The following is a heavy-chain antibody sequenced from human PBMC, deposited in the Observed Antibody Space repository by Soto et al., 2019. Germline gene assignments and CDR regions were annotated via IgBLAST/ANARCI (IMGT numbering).Heavy chain of an antibody. J-gene: IGHJ4*02. V-gene: IGHV4-39*01. CDR3: ARRLHSSSWCYFAY. CDR1: GGSISSSSYY. D-gene: IGHD6-13*01. CDR2: IYYTGST. Sequence: SETLSLTCTVSGGSISSSSYYWGWIRQPPGKGLEWIGTIYYTGSTYYSPSLKSRVTVSVDTSKNHFSLELSSVTAADTAVYYCARRLHSSSWCYFAYWGQGTLVPVSS.